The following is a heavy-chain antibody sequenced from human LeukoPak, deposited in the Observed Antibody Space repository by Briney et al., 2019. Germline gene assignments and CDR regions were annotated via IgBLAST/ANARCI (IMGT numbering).Heavy chain of an antibody. CDR3: ASSIAARTPLVNY. V-gene: IGHV3-11*01. Sequence: GGSLRLSCAASGFTFSVYYTSWIRQAPGKGLEWVSYIISSGSTIYYADSVKGRFTISRDNAKNSLYLQMNSLKAEDTAVYDWASSIAARTPLVNYWGQGTLVTVSS. J-gene: IGHJ4*02. CDR1: GFTFSVYY. D-gene: IGHD6-6*01. CDR2: IISSGSTI.